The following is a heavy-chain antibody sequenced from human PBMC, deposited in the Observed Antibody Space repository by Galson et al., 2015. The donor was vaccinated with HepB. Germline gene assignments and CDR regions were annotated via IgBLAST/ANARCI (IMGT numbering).Heavy chain of an antibody. V-gene: IGHV3-11*01. J-gene: IGHJ5*02. CDR2: ISDSGSTT. CDR3: ARATLRWFDP. Sequence: GGSLRLSCAASRFTFDDHGMTWVRQAPGKGLEWLSYISDSGSTTFYADSERGRFTISRDNAKNSLHLQMKSLRAEDTALYYCARATLRWFDPWGQGTLVTVSS. CDR1: RFTFDDHG. D-gene: IGHD3-16*01.